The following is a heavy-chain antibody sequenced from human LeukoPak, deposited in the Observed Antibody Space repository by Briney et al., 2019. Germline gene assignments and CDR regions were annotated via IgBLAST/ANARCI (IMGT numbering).Heavy chain of an antibody. Sequence: PSETLSLTCTVSGGSISSSSYYWGWIRQPPGKGLEWIGSIYYSGSRFETGSTHYSPSLKSRVTISVDTSKNQFSLKLSSVTAADTAVYYCARDGGLLWFGENYMDVWGKGTTVTISS. CDR3: ARDGGLLWFGENYMDV. D-gene: IGHD3-10*01. V-gene: IGHV4-39*07. CDR2: IYYSGSRFETGST. J-gene: IGHJ6*03. CDR1: GGSISSSSYY.